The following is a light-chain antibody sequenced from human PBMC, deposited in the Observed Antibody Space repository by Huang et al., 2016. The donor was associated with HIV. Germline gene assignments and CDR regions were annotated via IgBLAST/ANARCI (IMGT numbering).Light chain of an antibody. CDR3: QHYNNWPLT. CDR1: HSVVNK. V-gene: IGKV3-15*01. CDR2: DTS. J-gene: IGKJ4*01. Sequence: EIVMTQSPAVLSMSPGERVTLTCRAGHSVVNKLAWYQQKPGRAPRLVIYDTSTRSSGVPARFSGSGSGTNFSLTINSLQSEDLAVYYCQHYNNWPLTFGGGTRVEIK.